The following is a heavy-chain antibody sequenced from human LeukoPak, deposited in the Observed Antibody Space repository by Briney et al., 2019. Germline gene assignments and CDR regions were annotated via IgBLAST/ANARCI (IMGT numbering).Heavy chain of an antibody. CDR2: ISWNSGSI. Sequence: GGSLRLSCAASGFTFDDYGMSWVRQAPGKGLEWVSGISWNSGSIGYADSVKGRFTISRDNAKNTLYLQMNSLKSEDSAAYYCARGPAANSGNYYAGDYWGQGTLVTVSS. CDR3: ARGPAANSGNYYAGDY. J-gene: IGHJ4*02. V-gene: IGHV3-20*04. D-gene: IGHD1-26*01. CDR1: GFTFDDYG.